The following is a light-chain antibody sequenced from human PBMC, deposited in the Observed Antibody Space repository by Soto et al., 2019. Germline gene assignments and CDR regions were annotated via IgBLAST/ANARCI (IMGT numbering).Light chain of an antibody. CDR3: QQYTDWPPWT. CDR1: QSVSSN. Sequence: EIVMTQSPATLSVSPGERATLSCRASQSVSSNLAWYQQKPGQAPRLLIYGASTRATGIPARFSGSGSGTDFTLNISSLQSEDFAVYYWQQYTDWPPWTFGQGTKVEI. J-gene: IGKJ1*01. CDR2: GAS. V-gene: IGKV3-15*01.